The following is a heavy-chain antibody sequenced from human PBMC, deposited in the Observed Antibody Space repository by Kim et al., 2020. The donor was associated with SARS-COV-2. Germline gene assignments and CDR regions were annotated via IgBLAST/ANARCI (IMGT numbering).Heavy chain of an antibody. CDR2: ISSSSSYI. J-gene: IGHJ5*02. V-gene: IGHV3-21*04. CDR1: GFTFSSYS. Sequence: GGSLRLSCAASGFTFSSYSMNWVRQAPGKGLEWVSSISSSSSYIYYADSVKGRFTISRDNAKNSLYLQMNSLRAEDTAVYYCARVGVAGTGWFDPWGQGTLVTISS. D-gene: IGHD6-19*01. CDR3: ARVGVAGTGWFDP.